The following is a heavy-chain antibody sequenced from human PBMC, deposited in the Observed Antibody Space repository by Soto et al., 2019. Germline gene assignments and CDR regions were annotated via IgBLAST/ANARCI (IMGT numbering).Heavy chain of an antibody. D-gene: IGHD2-21*02. J-gene: IGHJ6*02. CDR2: ISAYNGNT. Sequence: GASVKVSCKASGYTFTSYGISWLRQAPGQGLEWMGWISAYNGNTNYAQKLQGRVTMTTDTSTSTAYMELRSLRSDDTAVYYCARKGRVYCGGDCYVNYYYGIDVWGQGTTVTVSS. CDR3: ARKGRVYCGGDCYVNYYYGIDV. V-gene: IGHV1-18*04. CDR1: GYTFTSYG.